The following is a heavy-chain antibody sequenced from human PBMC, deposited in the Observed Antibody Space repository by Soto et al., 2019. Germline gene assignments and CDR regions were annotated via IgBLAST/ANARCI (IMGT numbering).Heavy chain of an antibody. J-gene: IGHJ6*02. CDR1: GFPFSSYW. CDR2: INSDGSST. CDR3: AREYCSGGSCYWGPYYYGMDV. Sequence: QTGGSLRLSCAASGFPFSSYWMHWVRQAPGKGLVWVSRINSDGSSTSYADSVKGRFTISRDNAKNTLYLQMNSLRAEDTAVYYCAREYCSGGSCYWGPYYYGMDVWGQGTTVTVSS. V-gene: IGHV3-74*01. D-gene: IGHD2-15*01.